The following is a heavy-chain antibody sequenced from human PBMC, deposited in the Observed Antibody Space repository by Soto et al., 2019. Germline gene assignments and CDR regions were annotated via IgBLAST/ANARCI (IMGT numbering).Heavy chain of an antibody. Sequence: SETLSLTCTFSGGSIISYYWSWIRQPPGKGLEWIGYIYYSGSTNYNPSLKSRVTISVDTSKNQFSLKLSSVTAADTAVYYCARGGYSSSWPSHYYFDYWGQGTLVTVSS. J-gene: IGHJ4*02. V-gene: IGHV4-59*01. CDR3: ARGGYSSSWPSHYYFDY. CDR1: GGSIISYY. D-gene: IGHD6-13*01. CDR2: IYYSGST.